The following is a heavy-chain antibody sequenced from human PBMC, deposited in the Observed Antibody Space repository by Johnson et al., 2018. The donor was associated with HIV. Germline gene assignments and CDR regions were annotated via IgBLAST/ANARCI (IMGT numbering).Heavy chain of an antibody. CDR3: ARDGGHYYDSRGAVGI. Sequence: VQLVESGGGLVQPGGSLRLSCAASGFTFSSYWVTWVRQAPGKGLEWVANVKQDGSEKYYVDSVKGRFTISRDNAKNALYRQMNSLRAEDTAGYYCARDGGHYYDSRGAVGIWGQVTVVTVAS. CDR2: VKQDGSEK. D-gene: IGHD3-22*01. V-gene: IGHV3-7*05. J-gene: IGHJ3*02. CDR1: GFTFSSYW.